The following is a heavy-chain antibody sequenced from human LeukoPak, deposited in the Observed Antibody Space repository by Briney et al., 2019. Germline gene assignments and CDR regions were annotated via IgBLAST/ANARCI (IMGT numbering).Heavy chain of an antibody. Sequence: PSETLSLTCTVSGGSISSYYWSWIRQPPGNGLEWIGYIYYSGSTNYNPSLKSRVTISVDTSKNQFSLKLSSVTAADTAVYYCAWTLIVGAPFDAFDIWGQGTMVTVSS. CDR1: GGSISSYY. V-gene: IGHV4-59*08. CDR2: IYYSGST. CDR3: AWTLIVGAPFDAFDI. D-gene: IGHD1-26*01. J-gene: IGHJ3*02.